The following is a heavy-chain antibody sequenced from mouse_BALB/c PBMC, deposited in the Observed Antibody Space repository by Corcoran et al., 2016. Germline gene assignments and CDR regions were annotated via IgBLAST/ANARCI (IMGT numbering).Heavy chain of an antibody. CDR3: ARGDSSNFDY. CDR2: INTYTGEQ. V-gene: IGHV9-1*02. J-gene: IGHJ2*01. D-gene: IGHD3-3*01. CDR1: GYTFTNYG. Sequence: QIQLVQSGPELKKPGETVKISCKASGYTFTNYGMNWVKQAPGKGLKWMGWINTYTGEQTYADDFKGRFAFSLETSASTAYLQINNLKNEDMATYFCARGDSSNFDYWGQGTTLTVSS.